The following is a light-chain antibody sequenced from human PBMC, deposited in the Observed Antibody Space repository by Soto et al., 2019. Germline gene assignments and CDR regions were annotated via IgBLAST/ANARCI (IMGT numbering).Light chain of an antibody. V-gene: IGKV3-11*01. CDR3: QQRSNWPPYT. CDR1: QSVSSY. J-gene: IGKJ2*01. CDR2: DAS. Sequence: EIVLTQSPATLSLSPGERATLSCRASQSVSSYLAWYQQKPGQAPRLLIYDASNRATGIPARFSGSGSGTDFTLTISSLEPEEVAVYYCQQRSNWPPYTFGQGTKLEIK.